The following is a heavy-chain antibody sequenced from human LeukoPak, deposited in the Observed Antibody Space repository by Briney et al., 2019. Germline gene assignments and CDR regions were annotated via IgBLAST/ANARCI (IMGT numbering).Heavy chain of an antibody. J-gene: IGHJ4*02. Sequence: GGSLRLSCAASGFTFDDYAMHWVRQAPGKGLEWVSGLSWNGATVGYADSVKGRFTISRDNTKNSLYLQMSSLKTEDTALYYCATDIGIALRGATFENWGQGTLVTVSS. CDR1: GFTFDDYA. CDR2: LSWNGATV. V-gene: IGHV3-9*01. CDR3: ATDIGIALRGATFEN. D-gene: IGHD3-10*01.